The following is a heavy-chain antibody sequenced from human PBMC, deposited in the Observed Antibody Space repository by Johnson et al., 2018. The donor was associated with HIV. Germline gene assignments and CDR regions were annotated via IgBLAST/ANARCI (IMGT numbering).Heavy chain of an antibody. CDR2: INSDGSST. D-gene: IGHD5-18*01. CDR1: GFTFSDYY. V-gene: IGHV3-11*06. CDR3: ARERGPWKHLWLRDAFDI. Sequence: QVQLVESGGGLVKPGGSLRLSCVASGFTFSDYYMTWVRQAPGKGLEWVSRINSDGSSTSYADSVKGRFTISRDNAKNSLYLQLNSLTAADTAVYYCARERGPWKHLWLRDAFDIWGQGTMVTVSS. J-gene: IGHJ3*02.